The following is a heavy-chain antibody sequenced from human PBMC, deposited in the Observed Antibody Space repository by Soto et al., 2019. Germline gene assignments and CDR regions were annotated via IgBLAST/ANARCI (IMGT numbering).Heavy chain of an antibody. Sequence: PSETLSLTCAVSGGSISSGGYSWSWIRQPPGKGLEWIGYTYYIGSTYYNPSLKSRVTISLDTSKNQFSLKLSSVTAADTAVYYCARSVFPWGQGTLVTVSS. J-gene: IGHJ5*02. CDR2: TYYIGST. CDR3: ARSVFP. V-gene: IGHV4-31*11. CDR1: GGSISSGGYS.